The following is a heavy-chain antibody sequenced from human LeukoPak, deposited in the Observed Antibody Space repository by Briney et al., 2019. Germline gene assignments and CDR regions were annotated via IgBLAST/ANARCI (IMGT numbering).Heavy chain of an antibody. CDR3: ARALYYYGSGSYMDV. V-gene: IGHV3-23*01. Sequence: GGTLRLSCAASGFTFSTNGMSWVRQAPGKGLEWVSAVSGSGGFTYYADSVKGRFTISRDNSKNTLYLQMNSLRAEDTAVYYCARALYYYGSGSYMDVWGKGTTVTVSS. CDR2: VSGSGGFT. J-gene: IGHJ6*03. D-gene: IGHD3-10*01. CDR1: GFTFSTNG.